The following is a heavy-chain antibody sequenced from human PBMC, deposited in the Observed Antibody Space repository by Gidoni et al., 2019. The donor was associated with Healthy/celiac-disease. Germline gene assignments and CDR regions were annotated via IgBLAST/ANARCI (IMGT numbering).Heavy chain of an antibody. CDR1: CFTFLTYS. CDR2: ISSSSSYI. J-gene: IGHJ4*02. Sequence: EVQLVESGGGLVKPGGSLRLSCAASCFTFLTYSMNWVRQAPGKGLEWVPSISSSSSYIYYADSVKGRFTISRDNAKNSLYLQMNSLRAEDTAVYYCARSGSSSGWYLFYFDYWGQGTLVTVSS. CDR3: ARSGSSSGWYLFYFDY. D-gene: IGHD6-19*01. V-gene: IGHV3-21*01.